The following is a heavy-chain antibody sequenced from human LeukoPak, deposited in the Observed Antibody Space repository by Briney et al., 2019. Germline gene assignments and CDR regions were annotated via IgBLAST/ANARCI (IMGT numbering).Heavy chain of an antibody. V-gene: IGHV1-69*13. CDR3: ARGQSNYYGSKGPGAFDI. CDR2: FIPIFGTA. Sequence: ASVKVSCKASGGTFSSYAISLVRQAPGQGLEWMGGFIPIFGTANYAQKFQGRVTITADESTSTAYMELSSLRSEDTAVYYCARGQSNYYGSKGPGAFDIWGQGTMVTVSS. CDR1: GGTFSSYA. D-gene: IGHD3-22*01. J-gene: IGHJ3*02.